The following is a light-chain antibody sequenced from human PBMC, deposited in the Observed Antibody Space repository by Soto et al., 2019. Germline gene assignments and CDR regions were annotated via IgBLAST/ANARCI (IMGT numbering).Light chain of an antibody. CDR2: AAS. J-gene: IGKJ4*01. CDR3: QLTHSMPLT. CDR1: QSITRY. Sequence: QMTMSPSSLSAYVGDRVTITCRASQSITRYLNWYQQKPGKAPELLMFAASNLESGVPPRFSGSGSETDFSLTISSLQPEDFATYFCQLTHSMPLTFGGGTKVDIK. V-gene: IGKV1-39*01.